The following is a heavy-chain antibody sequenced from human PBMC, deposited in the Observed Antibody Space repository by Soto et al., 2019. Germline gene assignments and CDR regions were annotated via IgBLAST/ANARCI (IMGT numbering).Heavy chain of an antibody. CDR2: LYNDERT. CDR1: GDSVSSHY. Sequence: PSETLSLTCTVSGDSVSSHYWIWSRQPAGKGLEWLGRLYNDERTNYNPSLKSRVTMSMDTSKNQFSLKLTSVTAADSAVYFCAREPLAHSYFDFWGQGILVTVSS. J-gene: IGHJ4*02. V-gene: IGHV4-4*07. CDR3: AREPLAHSYFDF.